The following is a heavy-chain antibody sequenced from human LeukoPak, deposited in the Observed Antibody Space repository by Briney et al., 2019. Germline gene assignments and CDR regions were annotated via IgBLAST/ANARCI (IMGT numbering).Heavy chain of an antibody. CDR2: INSDGSST. D-gene: IGHD2-2*01. CDR1: GFTFSSYW. CDR3: AREGCSSTSCYANWFDP. J-gene: IGHJ5*02. V-gene: IGHV3-74*01. Sequence: GGSLRLSCAASGFTFSSYWMHWVRQAPGKGLVWVSRINSDGSSTSYADSVKGRFTISRNNAKNTLYLQMNSLRAEDTAVYYCAREGCSSTSCYANWFDPWGQGTLVTVSS.